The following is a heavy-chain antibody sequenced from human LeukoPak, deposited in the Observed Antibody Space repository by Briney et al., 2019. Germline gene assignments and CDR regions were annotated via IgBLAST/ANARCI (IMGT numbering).Heavy chain of an antibody. V-gene: IGHV4-34*01. J-gene: IGHJ4*02. CDR1: GGSFSGYY. CDR2: INHSGST. CDR3: ARAHEPAQYYFDY. Sequence: PSATLSLTWAVYGGSFSGYYWSWIRQPPGKGLEWIGEINHSGSTNYNPSLKSRVTISVDTSQNQFSLKLSSVTAADTAVYYCARAHEPAQYYFDYWGQGTLVTVSS. D-gene: IGHD1-14*01.